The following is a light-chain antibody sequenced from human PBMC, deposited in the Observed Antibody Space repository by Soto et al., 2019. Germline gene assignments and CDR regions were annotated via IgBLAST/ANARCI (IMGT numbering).Light chain of an antibody. CDR2: AAS. V-gene: IGKV1-39*01. J-gene: IGKJ2*01. CDR3: QQSYSTPRA. CDR1: QRIATY. Sequence: DIQMTQSPSSLSASIGDRVTITCRASQRIATYLNWYQQKPGKAPNLLIYAASSLHSGVPSRFSGSGSGTDFTLTISSLQPEDYASYYCQQSYSTPRAFGQGTKLEIK.